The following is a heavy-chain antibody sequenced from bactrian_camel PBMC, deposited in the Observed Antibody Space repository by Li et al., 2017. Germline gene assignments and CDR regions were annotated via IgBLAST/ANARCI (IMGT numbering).Heavy chain of an antibody. Sequence: VQLVESGGGSVQAGGSLRLSCLASGNPIRSHCVGWFRQVPGKEREGVASVYTDTGRTKYADSVMGRFAISQDNAKKTVYLQMTSLKAEDTAMYYCAARANFMGARPPLTFGTYSDWGQGTQVTVS. CDR2: VYTDTGRT. CDR1: GNPIRSHC. CDR3: AARANFMGARPPLTFGTYSD. D-gene: IGHD4*01. J-gene: IGHJ4*01. V-gene: IGHV3S1*01.